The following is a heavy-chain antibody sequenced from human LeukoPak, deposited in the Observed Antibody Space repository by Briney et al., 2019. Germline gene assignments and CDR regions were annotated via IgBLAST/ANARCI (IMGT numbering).Heavy chain of an antibody. CDR1: GGSISSSSYY. J-gene: IGHJ4*02. D-gene: IGHD6-19*01. CDR3: ARIYFLSSGWLYYFDY. V-gene: IGHV4-39*01. CDR2: IYYSGST. Sequence: SETLSLTCTVSGGSISSSSYYWGWIRQPPGKGLEWIGSIYYSGSTYYNPSLKSQVTISVDTSKNQFSLKVSSVTAADTAVYYCARIYFLSSGWLYYFDYWGQGTLVTVSS.